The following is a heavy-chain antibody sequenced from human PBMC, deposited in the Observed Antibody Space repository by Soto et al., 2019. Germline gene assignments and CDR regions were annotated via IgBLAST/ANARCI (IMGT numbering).Heavy chain of an antibody. D-gene: IGHD6-13*01. Sequence: VGSLRLSCAASGFTFSDYYVSWIRQVPGKGLEWVAYISGTSDSIPYADSVKGRFTISRDNAKNSLYLQMNSLRAEDTAVYYCARVGVVTAAGTSDYWGQGTLVTVS. V-gene: IGHV3-11*06. CDR1: GFTFSDYY. J-gene: IGHJ4*02. CDR2: ISGTSDSI. CDR3: ARVGVVTAAGTSDY.